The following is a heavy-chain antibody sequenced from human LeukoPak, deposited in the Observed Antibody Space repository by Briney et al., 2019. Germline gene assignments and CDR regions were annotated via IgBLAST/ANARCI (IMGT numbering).Heavy chain of an antibody. V-gene: IGHV1-2*06. CDR1: GYTFTGYY. J-gene: IGHJ4*02. Sequence: ASVKVSCKASGYTFTGYYMHWVRQVPGQGLEWMGRINPNSGGTNYAQKFQGRVTMTRDTSISTAYMELSRLRSDDTAVYYCARGAQASSSWYLDYWGQGTLVTVSS. D-gene: IGHD6-13*01. CDR3: ARGAQASSSWYLDY. CDR2: INPNSGGT.